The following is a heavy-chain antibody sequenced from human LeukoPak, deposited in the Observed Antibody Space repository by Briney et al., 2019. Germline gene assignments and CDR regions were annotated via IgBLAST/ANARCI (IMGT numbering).Heavy chain of an antibody. D-gene: IGHD1-26*01. J-gene: IGHJ4*02. Sequence: GGSLRLSCAASGFTFDDYTMQWVRQAPGKGLEWVSLISWDGGSTYYADSVKGRFTISRDNSKNSLYLQMNSLRTEDTALYYCAKGIVGATTYFDYWGQGTLVTVSS. CDR2: ISWDGGST. V-gene: IGHV3-43*01. CDR3: AKGIVGATTYFDY. CDR1: GFTFDDYT.